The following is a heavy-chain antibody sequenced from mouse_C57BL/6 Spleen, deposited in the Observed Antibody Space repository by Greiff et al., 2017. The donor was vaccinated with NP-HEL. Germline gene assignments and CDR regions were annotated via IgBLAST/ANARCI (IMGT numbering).Heavy chain of an antibody. CDR1: GYAFTNYL. J-gene: IGHJ4*01. V-gene: IGHV1-54*01. CDR2: INPGRGGT. Sequence: QVQLQQSGAELVRPGTSVKVSCKASGYAFTNYLIEWVKQRPGQGLEWIGVINPGRGGTNYNEKFKGKGTLTADKSSSTAYMQLRSLTSEDSAVYFCASWDSVYQEAMGDRGQGAAVTVSS. CDR3: ASWDSVYQEAMGD. D-gene: IGHD1-1*01.